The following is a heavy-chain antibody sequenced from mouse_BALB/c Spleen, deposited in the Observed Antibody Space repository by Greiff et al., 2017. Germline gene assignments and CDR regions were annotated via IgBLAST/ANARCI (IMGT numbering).Heavy chain of an antibody. D-gene: IGHD2-4*01. CDR3: ARSAMITTGFAY. Sequence: VKLQESGAELAKPGASVKMSCKASGYTFTSYWMHWVQQRPGQGLEWIGYINPSTGYTEYNQKFKDKATLTADKSSSTAYMQLSSLTSEDSAVYYCARSAMITTGFAYWGQGTLVTVSA. V-gene: IGHV1-7*01. J-gene: IGHJ3*01. CDR1: GYTFTSYW. CDR2: INPSTGYT.